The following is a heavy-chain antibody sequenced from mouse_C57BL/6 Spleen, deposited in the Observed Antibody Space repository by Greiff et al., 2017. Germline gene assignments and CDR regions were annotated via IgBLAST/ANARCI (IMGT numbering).Heavy chain of an antibody. CDR3: ARRGMGYYFDY. Sequence: QVQLKQPGAELVRPGSSVKLSCKASGYTFTSYWMHWVKQRPIQGLEWIGNIDPSDSETHYNQKFKDKATLTVDKSSSTAYMQLSSLTSEDSAVYYCARRGMGYYFDYWGQGTTLTVSS. D-gene: IGHD2-10*02. CDR1: GYTFTSYW. J-gene: IGHJ2*01. CDR2: IDPSDSET. V-gene: IGHV1-52*01.